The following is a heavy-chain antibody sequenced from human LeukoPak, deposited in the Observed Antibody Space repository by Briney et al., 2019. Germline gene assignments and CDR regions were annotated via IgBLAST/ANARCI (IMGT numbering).Heavy chain of an antibody. CDR1: GGTFSSYA. CDR2: IIPIFGTA. CDR3: VLGVPAAGTQRGLYFDN. V-gene: IGHV1-69*05. D-gene: IGHD6-13*01. Sequence: ASVKVSCKASGGTFSSYAIGWVRQAPGQGLEWMGGIIPIFGTANYAQKFQGRVTITTDESTSTAYMELSSLRSEDTAVYYCVLGVPAAGTQRGLYFDNWGQGTLVTVSS. J-gene: IGHJ4*02.